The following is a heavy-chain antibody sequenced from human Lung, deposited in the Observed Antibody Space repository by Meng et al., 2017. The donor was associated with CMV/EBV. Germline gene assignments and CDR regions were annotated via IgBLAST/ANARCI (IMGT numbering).Heavy chain of an antibody. J-gene: IGHJ6*02. D-gene: IGHD6-19*01. CDR1: GGTFSSYA. V-gene: IGHV1-69*05. CDR3: ARRRAVAGTQVYYYYGMEV. CDR2: IIPIFGTA. Sequence: SXXVSXKASGGTFSSYAISWVRQAPGQGLEWMGGIIPIFGTANYAQKFQGRVTITTDESTSTAYMELSSLRSEDTAVYYCARRRAVAGTQVYYYYGMEVWXQGTXVTVSS.